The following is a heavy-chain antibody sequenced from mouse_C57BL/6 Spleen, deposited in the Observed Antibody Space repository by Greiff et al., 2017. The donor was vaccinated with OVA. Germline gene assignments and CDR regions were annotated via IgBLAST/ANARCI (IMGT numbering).Heavy chain of an antibody. Sequence: EVKLQESGGGLVKPGGSLKLSCAASGFTFSDYGMHWVRQAPEKGLAWVAYISSGSSTIYYADTVKGRFTISRDNAKNTRFLQMTSLRSEDTAMYYCARVTGSDCDYWGQGATRTVSS. D-gene: IGHD4-1*01. CDR1: GFTFSDYG. CDR2: ISSGSSTI. J-gene: IGHJ2*01. CDR3: ARVTGSDCDY. V-gene: IGHV5-17*01.